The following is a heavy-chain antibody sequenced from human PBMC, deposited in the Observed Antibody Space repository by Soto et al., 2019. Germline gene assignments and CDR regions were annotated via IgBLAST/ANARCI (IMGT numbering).Heavy chain of an antibody. CDR3: ARERANRVDP. CDR2: MNPNSGNT. J-gene: IGHJ5*02. CDR1: GYTFTGYD. Sequence: QVQLVQSGAEVKKPGASVKVSCKAAGYTFTGYDINWVRQATGQGLEWMGWMNPNSGNTGYAQKSQCRVTMTRNTSISTAYMELSSLRSEDTAVYYCARERANRVDPWGQGTLVTVSS. V-gene: IGHV1-8*01.